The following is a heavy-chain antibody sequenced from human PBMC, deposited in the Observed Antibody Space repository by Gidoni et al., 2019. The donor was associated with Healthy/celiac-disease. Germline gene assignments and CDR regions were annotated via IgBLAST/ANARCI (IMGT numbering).Heavy chain of an antibody. CDR2: ISSSSSYI. CDR3: ARRWPAGAFDI. CDR1: GFTFSSYS. D-gene: IGHD2-15*01. V-gene: IGHV3-21*01. J-gene: IGHJ3*02. Sequence: EVQLVESGGGLVKPGGALRLSCAASGFTFSSYSMNWVRQAPGQGLEWVSSISSSSSYIYYADSVKGRFTISRDNAKNSLYLQMNSLRAEDTAVYYCARRWPAGAFDIWGQGTMVTVSS.